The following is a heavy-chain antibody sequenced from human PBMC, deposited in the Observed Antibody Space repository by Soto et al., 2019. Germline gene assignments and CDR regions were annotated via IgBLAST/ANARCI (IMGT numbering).Heavy chain of an antibody. CDR2: INHSGST. V-gene: IGHV4-34*01. J-gene: IGHJ4*02. D-gene: IGHD5-12*01. CDR1: GGSFSGYY. Sequence: SETLSLTCAVYGGSFSGYYWSWIRQPPGKGLEWIGEINHSGSTNHNPSLKSRVTISVDTSKNQFSLKLSSVTAADTAVYYCARAQRDGYNRLDYWGQGTLVTVSS. CDR3: ARAQRDGYNRLDY.